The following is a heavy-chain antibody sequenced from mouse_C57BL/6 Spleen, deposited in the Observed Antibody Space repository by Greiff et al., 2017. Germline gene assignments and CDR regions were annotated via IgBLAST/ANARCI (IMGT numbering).Heavy chain of an antibody. CDR3: ARYYGSSSFAY. V-gene: IGHV1-9*01. CDR2: FLPGSGST. D-gene: IGHD1-1*01. J-gene: IGHJ3*01. Sequence: QVQLLQSGAELLKPGASVKLSCTATGYTFSGYWIEWVKQRPGHGLEWIGEFLPGSGSTNYTEMFMGKVTFTADTSSTTAYMQLSSLTTEDSAIYYCARYYGSSSFAYWGQGTLVTVSA. CDR1: GYTFSGYW.